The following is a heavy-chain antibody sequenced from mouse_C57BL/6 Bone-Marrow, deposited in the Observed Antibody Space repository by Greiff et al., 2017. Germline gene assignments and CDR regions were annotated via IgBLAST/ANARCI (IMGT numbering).Heavy chain of an antibody. Sequence: VQLQQSGAELARPGASVKLSCKASGYTFTSYGISWVKQRTGQGLEWIGEIYPRSGNTYYNEKFKGKATLTADKSSSTANMELRSLTSEDSAVYFCAREGNYGWYFDVWGTGTTVTVSS. CDR3: AREGNYGWYFDV. J-gene: IGHJ1*03. CDR1: GYTFTSYG. CDR2: IYPRSGNT. V-gene: IGHV1-81*01. D-gene: IGHD2-1*01.